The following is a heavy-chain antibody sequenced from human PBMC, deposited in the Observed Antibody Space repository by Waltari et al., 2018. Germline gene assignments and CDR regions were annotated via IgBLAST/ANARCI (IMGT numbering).Heavy chain of an antibody. V-gene: IGHV4-39*07. CDR2: IYYSGST. CDR1: GGSISSSSYY. Sequence: QLQLQESGPGLVKPSETLSLTCTVSGGSISSSSYYWGWIRQPPGKGLEWIGSIYYSGSTYYNPSLKSRVTISVDTSKNQFSLKLSSVTAADTAVYYCARDHLRRWYRPGVTVGWFDPWGQGTLVTVSS. D-gene: IGHD6-13*01. J-gene: IGHJ5*02. CDR3: ARDHLRRWYRPGVTVGWFDP.